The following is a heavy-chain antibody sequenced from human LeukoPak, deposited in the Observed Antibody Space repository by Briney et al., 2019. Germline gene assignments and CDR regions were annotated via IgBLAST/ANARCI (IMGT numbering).Heavy chain of an antibody. CDR1: GGSISSYY. J-gene: IGHJ4*02. CDR3: ARSRGSYYFDY. CDR2: IYYSGST. V-gene: IGHV4-59*01. Sequence: SETLSLTCTVSGGSISSYYWSWIRQPPGKGLEWIGYIYYSGSTNYNPSLKSRVTISVDTSKNQFSLKLSSVTAADTAVYYRARSRGSYYFDYWGQGTLVTVSS. D-gene: IGHD3-16*01.